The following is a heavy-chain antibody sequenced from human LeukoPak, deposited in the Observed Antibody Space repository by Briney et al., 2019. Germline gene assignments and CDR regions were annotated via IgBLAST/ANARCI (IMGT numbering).Heavy chain of an antibody. Sequence: GGSLRLSCAASGFTFSSYEMNWVRQAPGKGLEWVSYISSSGSTIYCADSVKGRFTISRDNAKNSLYLQMNSLRAEDTAVYYCAELGITMIGGVWGKGATVTISS. J-gene: IGHJ6*04. CDR2: ISSSGSTI. D-gene: IGHD3-10*02. CDR3: AELGITMIGGV. CDR1: GFTFSSYE. V-gene: IGHV3-48*03.